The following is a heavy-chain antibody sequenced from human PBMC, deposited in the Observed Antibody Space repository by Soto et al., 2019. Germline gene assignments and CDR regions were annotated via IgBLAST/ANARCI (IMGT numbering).Heavy chain of an antibody. J-gene: IGHJ6*02. D-gene: IGHD5-12*01. Sequence: EVQLVESGGGLVKPGGSLRLSCAASGFTFSSYSMNWVRQAPGKGLEWVSSISSSSSYIYYADSVKGRFTISRDNAKNSLYLQMSSLRAEDTAVYYCAPGGYSGYDLYYYYYGMDVWGQGTTVTVSS. CDR2: ISSSSSYI. CDR1: GFTFSSYS. CDR3: APGGYSGYDLYYYYYGMDV. V-gene: IGHV3-21*01.